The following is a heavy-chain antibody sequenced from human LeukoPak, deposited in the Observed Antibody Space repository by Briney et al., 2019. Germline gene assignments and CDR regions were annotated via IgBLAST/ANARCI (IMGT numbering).Heavy chain of an antibody. CDR2: INPNSGGT. Sequence: ASVKVSCKASGYTFTDYYVHWVRQAPGQGLEWMGRINPNSGGTNFAQKFQGRVTMTRDTSISTAYMELSSLKSDDTAVYYCARDRSAVAGTAAYWGQGTLVTVSS. CDR1: GYTFTDYY. D-gene: IGHD6-19*01. CDR3: ARDRSAVAGTAAY. J-gene: IGHJ4*02. V-gene: IGHV1-2*06.